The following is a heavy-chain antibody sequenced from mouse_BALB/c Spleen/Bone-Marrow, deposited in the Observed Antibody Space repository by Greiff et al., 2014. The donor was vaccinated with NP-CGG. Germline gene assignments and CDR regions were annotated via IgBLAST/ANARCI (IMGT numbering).Heavy chain of an antibody. CDR3: TRSGPGLAY. V-gene: IGHV1S81*02. CDR2: INPSSGGT. Sequence: QVQLKQSGAELVKPGASVKLSCKASGYTFTSYYMYWVKQRPGQGLEWIGEINPSSGGTNFNEKVKSKATLTVDKSSSTAYMQLSSLTSEDSAVYYCTRSGPGLAYWGQGTLVTVSA. J-gene: IGHJ3*01. CDR1: GYTFTSYY.